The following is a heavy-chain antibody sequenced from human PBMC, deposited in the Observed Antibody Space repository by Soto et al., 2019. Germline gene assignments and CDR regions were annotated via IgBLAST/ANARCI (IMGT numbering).Heavy chain of an antibody. J-gene: IGHJ4*02. V-gene: IGHV1-69*01. Sequence: QVQLVQSGAELKKPGSSVRVSCKISGDSFSSYAISWVRQAPGEGLEWGGGIIPIFETANYEQNFQGRVTITAVESTTTAYMEVTRLRPEDTAIFYCAASDSSSWQHDYWGQGTLITVSS. D-gene: IGHD6-13*01. CDR3: AASDSSSWQHDY. CDR1: GDSFSSYA. CDR2: IIPIFETA.